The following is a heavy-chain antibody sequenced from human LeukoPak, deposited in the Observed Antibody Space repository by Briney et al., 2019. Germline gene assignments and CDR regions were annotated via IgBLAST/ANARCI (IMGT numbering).Heavy chain of an antibody. CDR1: GGSISSSPYY. V-gene: IGHV4-39*01. CDR3: ARHASVDGNWPLPFGY. J-gene: IGHJ4*02. CDR2: CYYSGST. Sequence: SETLSLTCTVSGGSISSSPYYWGWLRQPPGKGREWVGNCYYSGSTYYNPSLKTRVTISVNASKYQFPLKLTPVTAAATSFYCCARHASVDGNWPLPFGYWGQGSLVTVSS. D-gene: IGHD2-21*01.